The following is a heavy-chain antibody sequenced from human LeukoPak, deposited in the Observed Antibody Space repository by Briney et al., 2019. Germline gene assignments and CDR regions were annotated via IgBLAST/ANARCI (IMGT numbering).Heavy chain of an antibody. Sequence: PAGSLRLSCAASGFTFRRYEMNWVRQAPGKGLEWVSYISSSGSTIYYADSVKGRFTISRDNAKNTLYLQMNSLRAEDTAVYYCARANYYDISGYDYWGQGTLVTVSS. CDR3: ARANYYDISGYDY. J-gene: IGHJ4*02. CDR1: GFTFRRYE. CDR2: ISSSGSTI. D-gene: IGHD3-22*01. V-gene: IGHV3-48*03.